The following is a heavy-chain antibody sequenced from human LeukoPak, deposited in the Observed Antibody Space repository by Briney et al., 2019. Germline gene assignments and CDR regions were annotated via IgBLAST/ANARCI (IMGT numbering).Heavy chain of an antibody. J-gene: IGHJ5*02. CDR1: GGSISSYY. CDR2: IYTSGST. Sequence: SETLSLTCTVSGGSISSYYWSWIRQPAGKGLEWIGRIYTSGSTNYNPSLKSRVTMSVDTSKNQFSLKLSSVTAADTAVYYCAREGYCSGGSCYPNWFDPWGQGTLVTVSS. D-gene: IGHD2-15*01. CDR3: AREGYCSGGSCYPNWFDP. V-gene: IGHV4-4*07.